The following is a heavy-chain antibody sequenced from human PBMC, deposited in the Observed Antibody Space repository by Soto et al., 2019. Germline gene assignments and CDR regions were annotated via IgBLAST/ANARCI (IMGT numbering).Heavy chain of an antibody. V-gene: IGHV1-69*13. CDR2: IIPIFGTA. J-gene: IGHJ6*02. D-gene: IGHD2-2*01. CDR1: GGTFSSYA. CDR3: ARYVVVPAAIGYYYYGMDV. Sequence: SVKVSCKASGGTFSSYAISWVRQAPGQGLEWMGGIIPIFGTANYAQKFQGRVTITADESTSTAYMELSSLRSEDTAVYYCARYVVVPAAIGYYYYGMDVWGQGTTVTVSS.